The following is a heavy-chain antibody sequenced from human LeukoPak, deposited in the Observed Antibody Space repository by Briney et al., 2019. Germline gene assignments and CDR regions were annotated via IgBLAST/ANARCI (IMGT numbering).Heavy chain of an antibody. CDR3: ARQLVVPAAILDYYYYYMDV. Sequence: PSETLSLTCTVSGGSISSYYWSWIRQPPGKGLEWIGYIYYSGSTNYNPSLKSRVTISVDTSKNQFSLKLSSVTAADTAVYYCARQLVVPAAILDYYYYYMDVWGKGTTVTVSS. D-gene: IGHD2-2*02. CDR1: GGSISSYY. CDR2: IYYSGST. V-gene: IGHV4-59*08. J-gene: IGHJ6*03.